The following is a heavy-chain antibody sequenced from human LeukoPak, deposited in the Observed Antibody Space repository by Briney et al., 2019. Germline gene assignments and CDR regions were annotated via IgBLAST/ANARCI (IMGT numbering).Heavy chain of an antibody. CDR2: ISAYNGDT. CDR1: GYTYSSYG. CDR3: ARRGGKNYGDYVVYDKYMDV. D-gene: IGHD4-17*01. V-gene: IGHV1-18*01. J-gene: IGHJ6*03. Sequence: ASVKVSCKASGYTYSSYGISWVRQTPGQGLEWMGWISAYNGDTHNAQKFQGRVTMTTETSTSTAYMELRSLRSDDTAVYYCARRGGKNYGDYVVYDKYMDVWGTGTTVTVSS.